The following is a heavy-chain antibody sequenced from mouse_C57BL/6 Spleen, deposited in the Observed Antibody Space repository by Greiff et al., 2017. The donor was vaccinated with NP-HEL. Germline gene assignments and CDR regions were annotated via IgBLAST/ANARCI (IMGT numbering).Heavy chain of an antibody. V-gene: IGHV1-82*01. D-gene: IGHD1-1*02. CDR1: GYAFSSSW. CDR2: IYPGDGDT. CDR3: ARSFGNYPFFAY. J-gene: IGHJ3*01. Sequence: QVQLKESGPELVKPGASVKISCKASGYAFSSSWMNWVKQRPGKGLEWIGRIYPGDGDTNYNGKFKGKATLTADKSSSTAYMQLSSLTSEDSAVYFCARSFGNYPFFAYWGQGTLVTVSA.